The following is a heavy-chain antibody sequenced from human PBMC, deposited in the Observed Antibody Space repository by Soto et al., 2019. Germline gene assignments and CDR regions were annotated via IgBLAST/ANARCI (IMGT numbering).Heavy chain of an antibody. J-gene: IGHJ5*02. V-gene: IGHV3-74*01. CDR2: INSDGSST. Sequence: EVQLVESGGGLVQPGGSLRLSCAASGFTFSTYWMHWVRHAPGKGLVWVSRINSDGSSTYYADSVKGRFTISRDNAKNTLYLQMNSLIAEKTAVYYCNNWFDPWGQGTLVTVSS. CDR3: NNWFDP. CDR1: GFTFSTYW.